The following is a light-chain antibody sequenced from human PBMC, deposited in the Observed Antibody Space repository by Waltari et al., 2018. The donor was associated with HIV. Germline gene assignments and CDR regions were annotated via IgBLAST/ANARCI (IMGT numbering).Light chain of an antibody. CDR3: CSYAGRYL. CDR1: SNDVGAYNY. V-gene: IGLV2-11*01. CDR2: DVT. J-gene: IGLJ2*01. Sequence: QSALTQPRSVSGSPGQSVTISCTGTSNDVGAYNYVSWYQLHPGKAPKLMIYDVTNRPSGVPDRFSGSKSGNTASLTISGLQAEDEADYYCCSYAGRYLFGGGTKLTVL.